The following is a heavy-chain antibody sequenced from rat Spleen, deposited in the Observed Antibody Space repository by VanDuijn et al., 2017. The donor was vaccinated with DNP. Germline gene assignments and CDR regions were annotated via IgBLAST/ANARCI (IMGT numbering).Heavy chain of an antibody. J-gene: IGHJ2*01. CDR1: GFSLTSYN. CDR3: ARGNYGGYDY. Sequence: QVQLKESGPGLVQPSQTLSLTCPVSGFSLTSYNVHWVRQPTGKGLEWMGIIWTGGSTDYNSALKSRLSISRDTSKSQVFLKMNSLQTEDIATYYCARGNYGGYDYWGQGVMVTVSS. V-gene: IGHV2-30*01. D-gene: IGHD1-11*01. CDR2: IWTGGST.